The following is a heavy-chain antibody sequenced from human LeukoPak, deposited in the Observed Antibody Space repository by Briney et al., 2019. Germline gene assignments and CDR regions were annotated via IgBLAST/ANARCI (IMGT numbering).Heavy chain of an antibody. J-gene: IGHJ3*02. CDR2: ISWNSGSI. Sequence: GRSLRLSCAASGFTFDDYAMHWVRQAPGKGLEWVSGISWNSGSIGYADSVKGRFTISRDNAKNSLYLQMNSLRVEDTALYYCAKGREDAFDIWGQGTTVTVSS. V-gene: IGHV3-9*01. CDR3: AKGREDAFDI. CDR1: GFTFDDYA.